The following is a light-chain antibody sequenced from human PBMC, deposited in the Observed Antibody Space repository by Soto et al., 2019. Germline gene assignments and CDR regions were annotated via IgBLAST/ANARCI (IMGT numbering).Light chain of an antibody. V-gene: IGKV3-11*01. CDR1: QSVSSY. Sequence: EIVLTQSPATLSLSLGERATLSCRASQSVSSYLAWFQQKPGQAPRLLIYDASNRATGVPARFSGSGSGTDFTLTISSLDPEDFAVYYCQQRSSCPGTFGQGIRLEIK. CDR3: QQRSSCPGT. CDR2: DAS. J-gene: IGKJ5*01.